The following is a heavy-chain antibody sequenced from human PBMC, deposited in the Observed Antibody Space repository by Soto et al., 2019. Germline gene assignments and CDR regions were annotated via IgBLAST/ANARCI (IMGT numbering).Heavy chain of an antibody. CDR2: IYYSGST. Sequence: PSETLSLTCTVSGGSISSGGYYWSWIRQHPGKGLEWIGYIYYSGSTYYNPSLKSRVTVSVDTSKNQFSLTLSSVTAADTAMYYCARVKRRTVATETDAFDMWGQGTMVTVSS. V-gene: IGHV4-31*03. CDR3: ARVKRRTVATETDAFDM. D-gene: IGHD4-17*01. J-gene: IGHJ3*02. CDR1: GGSISSGGYY.